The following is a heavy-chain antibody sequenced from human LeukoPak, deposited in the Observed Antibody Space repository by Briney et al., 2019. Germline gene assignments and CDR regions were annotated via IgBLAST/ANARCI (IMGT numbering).Heavy chain of an antibody. Sequence: PSETLSLTCSVSGGSISSSSNYWGWIRQPPGKGLEWIGSIYYSGSTYYNPSLKSRDTISVDTSKNQFSLKLSSVTAADTAVYYCARVRGYSYGSRGYFDYWGQGTLVTVSS. CDR1: GGSISSSSNY. D-gene: IGHD5-18*01. V-gene: IGHV4-39*01. CDR3: ARVRGYSYGSRGYFDY. CDR2: IYYSGST. J-gene: IGHJ4*02.